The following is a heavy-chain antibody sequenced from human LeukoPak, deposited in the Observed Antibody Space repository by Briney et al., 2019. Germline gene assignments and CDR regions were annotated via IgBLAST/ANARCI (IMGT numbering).Heavy chain of an antibody. CDR2: IYYSGST. V-gene: IGHV4-59*01. CDR3: ARTGDGYNPLPDF. CDR1: GGSISPYY. J-gene: IGHJ4*02. Sequence: PSETLSLTCTVSGGSISPYYWSWIRQPPGKGLDWIGYIYYSGSTNYNPPLKSRVTISLDTSKNQFSLKLSSVTAADTAVYYCARTGDGYNPLPDFWGQGTLVTVSS. D-gene: IGHD5-24*01.